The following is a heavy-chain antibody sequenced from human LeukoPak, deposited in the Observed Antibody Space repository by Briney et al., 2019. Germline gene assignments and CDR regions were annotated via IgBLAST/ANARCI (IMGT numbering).Heavy chain of an antibody. Sequence: ASVKVSCKASGYTFTSYGISWVRQAPGQGLEWVGWISAYNGNTNYAQKLQGRVTMTTDTSTSTAYMELRSLRSDDTAVYYCARDGRYGDYDAVFDYWGQGTLVTVSS. J-gene: IGHJ4*02. CDR3: ARDGRYGDYDAVFDY. V-gene: IGHV1-18*01. CDR1: GYTFTSYG. CDR2: ISAYNGNT. D-gene: IGHD4-17*01.